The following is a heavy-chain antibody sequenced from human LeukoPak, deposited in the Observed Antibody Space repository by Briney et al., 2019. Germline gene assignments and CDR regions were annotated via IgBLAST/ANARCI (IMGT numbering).Heavy chain of an antibody. J-gene: IGHJ4*02. D-gene: IGHD6-13*01. CDR3: ARSYSSSQESRY. V-gene: IGHV1-8*01. CDR1: GYTFTSYD. Sequence: VASVMVSCKASGYTFTSYDINWVRQATGQGLEWMGWMNPNSGNTGYAQKFQGRVTITADKSTSTAYMELSSLRSEDTAVYYCARSYSSSQESRYWGQGTLVTVSS. CDR2: MNPNSGNT.